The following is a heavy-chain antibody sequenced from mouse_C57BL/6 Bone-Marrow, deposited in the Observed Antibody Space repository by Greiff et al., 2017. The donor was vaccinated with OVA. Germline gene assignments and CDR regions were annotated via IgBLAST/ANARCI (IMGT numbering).Heavy chain of an antibody. CDR1: EFTFSSYT. CDR2: ISGGGGNT. Sequence: DVQLVESGGGLVKPGGSLKLSCAASEFTFSSYTMSWVRQTPEKRLEWVATISGGGGNTYYPDSVKGRFTISRDNAKNTLYLQMSSLRSEDTALYYCARPWFAYWGQGTLVTVSA. CDR3: ARPWFAY. J-gene: IGHJ3*01. V-gene: IGHV5-9*01.